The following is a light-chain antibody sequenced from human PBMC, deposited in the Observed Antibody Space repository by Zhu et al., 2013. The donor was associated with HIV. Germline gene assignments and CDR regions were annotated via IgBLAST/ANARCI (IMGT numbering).Light chain of an antibody. J-gene: IGLJ3*02. V-gene: IGLV3-1*01. CDR2: QDN. CDR1: KLGDKY. CDR3: QVWDSGTAV. Sequence: SYELTQPPSVSVSPGQTASITCSGDKLGDKYACWYQQKPGQSPVLVIYQDNKRPSGIPERFSGSNSGNTATLTISGTQALDEADYFCQVWDSGTAVFGGGTRLTVL.